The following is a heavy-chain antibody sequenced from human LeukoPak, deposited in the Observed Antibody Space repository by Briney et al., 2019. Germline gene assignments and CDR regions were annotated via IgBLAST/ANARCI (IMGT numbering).Heavy chain of an antibody. D-gene: IGHD2-15*01. CDR3: ARCSSGGCFFDF. V-gene: IGHV1-69*05. CDR1: GGTFSGYV. Sequence: SVKVSCKASGGTFSGYVISWVRQDPGQGLEWMGGIIPMLNKANYAQKFQGRVSVTTDESTSTANMELRSLRSEDTAIYYCARCSSGGCFFDFWAQGTLVTVSS. CDR2: IIPMLNKA. J-gene: IGHJ4*02.